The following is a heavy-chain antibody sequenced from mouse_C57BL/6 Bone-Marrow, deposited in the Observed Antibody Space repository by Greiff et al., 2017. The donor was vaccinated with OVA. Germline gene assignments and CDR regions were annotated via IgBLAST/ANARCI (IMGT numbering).Heavy chain of an antibody. V-gene: IGHV1-81*01. CDR2: IYPRSGNT. Sequence: QVQLQQSGAELVRPGASVKLSSTASGYTFTSYGISWVKQRPGQGLEWIGEIYPRSGNTYYNEKFKGQATLTADKSSSTAYMELRNLTSEDSAFYFCSRGETAPDYWGQGTTLTVSS. CDR3: SRGETAPDY. CDR1: GYTFTSYG. J-gene: IGHJ2*01.